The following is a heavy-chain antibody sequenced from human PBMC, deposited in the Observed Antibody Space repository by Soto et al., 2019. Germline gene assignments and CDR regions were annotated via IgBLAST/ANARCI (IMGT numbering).Heavy chain of an antibody. Sequence: SETLSLTCTVSGGSISSGPYSWGWIRQPPGKGLEWIGTFYYSGSTHYNPSLESRVTISVDTSKNQFSLKVSSVTPEDTAVYHCARESYGSGSYDGMDVWGQGTTVTVSS. CDR1: GGSISSGPYS. V-gene: IGHV4-39*02. J-gene: IGHJ6*02. CDR3: ARESYGSGSYDGMDV. CDR2: FYYSGST. D-gene: IGHD3-10*01.